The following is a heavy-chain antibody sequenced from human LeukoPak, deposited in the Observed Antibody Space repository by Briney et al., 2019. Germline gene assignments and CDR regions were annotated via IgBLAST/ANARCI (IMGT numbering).Heavy chain of an antibody. J-gene: IGHJ4*02. Sequence: SETLSLTCTVSGGSISSYYWSWIRQPPGKGLEWIGYIYYSGSTNYNPSLKSRVTISVDTSKNQFSLKLSSVTAADTAVYYCARGGVTLTGNFDYWGQGTLVTVSS. CDR2: IYYSGST. CDR3: ARGGVTLTGNFDY. V-gene: IGHV4-59*01. D-gene: IGHD7-27*01. CDR1: GGSISSYY.